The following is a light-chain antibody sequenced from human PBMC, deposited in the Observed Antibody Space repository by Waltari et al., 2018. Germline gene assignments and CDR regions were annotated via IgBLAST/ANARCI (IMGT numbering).Light chain of an antibody. CDR1: SSHNGRNY. CDR2: RNN. CDR3: AAWDDSLSGRWV. Sequence: SLLNPPTPTSGTPGQRGTHPCSGSSSHNGRNYVIWYQQLPGTAPKLLIYRNNQRPSGVPDRFSGSKSGTSASLAISGLRSEDEADYYCAAWDDSLSGRWVFGGGTKLTVL. J-gene: IGLJ3*02. V-gene: IGLV1-47*01.